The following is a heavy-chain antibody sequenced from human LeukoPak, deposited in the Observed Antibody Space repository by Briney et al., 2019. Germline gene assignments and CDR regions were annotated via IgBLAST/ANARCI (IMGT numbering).Heavy chain of an antibody. CDR3: ARGPEDREHRPFDY. CDR2: TYARRGIT. V-gene: IGHV3-53*01. Sequence: PGGSLRLSCAASGFNISVHYISWVRQAPGKGPEWVSVTYARRGITFYADSVKGRFTISRDNFKNMVHLQMDSLRVDDTAVYYCARGPEDREHRPFDYWGPGTWVTVSS. D-gene: IGHD1/OR15-1a*01. J-gene: IGHJ4*01. CDR1: GFNISVHY.